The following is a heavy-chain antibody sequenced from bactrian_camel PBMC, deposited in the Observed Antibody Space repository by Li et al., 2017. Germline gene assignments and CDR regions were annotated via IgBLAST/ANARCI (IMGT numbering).Heavy chain of an antibody. J-gene: IGHJ4*01. CDR3: AARRMCSTWATQSQTANY. CDR1: DYPWGNNC. CDR2: IDRSGST. D-gene: IGHD3*01. Sequence: HVQLVESGGGSVQAGGSLTLSCVASDYPWGNNCMGWFRQAPGKEREGVATIDRSGSTQYTDSVKSRFTISRDNIKRTLYLQMNSLRPEDTATYTCAARRMCSTWATQSQTANYWGQGTQVTVS. V-gene: IGHV3S55*01.